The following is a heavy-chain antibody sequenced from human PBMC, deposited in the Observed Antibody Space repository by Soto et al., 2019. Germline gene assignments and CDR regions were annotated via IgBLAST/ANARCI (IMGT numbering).Heavy chain of an antibody. Sequence: PGGSLRLSCAASGFNFGTFGMHWVRQAPGKGLVWVSRISSDGTTTNYADSVKGRFTISRDNAKNTLYLQMDSLRAEDTAVYYCARDKSGTYSIDYWGQGTLVTVSS. CDR1: GFNFGTFG. CDR3: ARDKSGTYSIDY. CDR2: ISSDGTTT. J-gene: IGHJ4*02. V-gene: IGHV3-74*01. D-gene: IGHD1-26*01.